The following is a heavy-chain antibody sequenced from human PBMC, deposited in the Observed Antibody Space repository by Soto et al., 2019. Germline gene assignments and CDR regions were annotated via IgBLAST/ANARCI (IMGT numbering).Heavy chain of an antibody. CDR1: GGSSSGYY. V-gene: IGHV4-34*01. J-gene: IGHJ5*02. D-gene: IGHD6-19*01. CDR3: ARDSLGIAVLGTGRSKNNWFDP. CDR2: INHSGRT. Sequence: SETLSLTCAIYGGSSSGYYWRWISQPPGKGLECIGEINHSGRTNYNPSLKSRVTISIDTSKNQFSLKLSSVTAADTAIYYCARDSLGIAVLGTGRSKNNWFDPWGQGTLVTVS.